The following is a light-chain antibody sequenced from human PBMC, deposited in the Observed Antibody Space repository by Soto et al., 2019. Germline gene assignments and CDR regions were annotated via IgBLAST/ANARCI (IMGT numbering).Light chain of an antibody. CDR3: CSYAGSYTYV. CDR2: DVS. Sequence: QSALTQPRSVSGSPGQSVTISCTGTSSDVGGYNYVSWYQQHPGEAPKLMIYDVSKWPSGVPDRFSGSKSGNTASLTISGLQAEDEADYYCCSYAGSYTYVFGTGTKLTVL. CDR1: SSDVGGYNY. V-gene: IGLV2-11*01. J-gene: IGLJ1*01.